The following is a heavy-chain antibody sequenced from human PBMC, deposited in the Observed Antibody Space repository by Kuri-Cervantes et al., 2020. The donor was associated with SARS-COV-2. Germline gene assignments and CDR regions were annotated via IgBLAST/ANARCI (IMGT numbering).Heavy chain of an antibody. J-gene: IGHJ4*02. Sequence: GESLKISCTASGITFGDYAMSWVRQAPGKGLEWVGFIRSKAYGGTTEYAASVKGRFTISRDDSKSIAYLQMNSLKTEDTAVYYCTSRRSSGYYYPEHFDYWGQGTLVTVSS. V-gene: IGHV3-49*04. D-gene: IGHD3-22*01. CDR1: GITFGDYA. CDR2: IRSKAYGGTT. CDR3: TSRRSSGYYYPEHFDY.